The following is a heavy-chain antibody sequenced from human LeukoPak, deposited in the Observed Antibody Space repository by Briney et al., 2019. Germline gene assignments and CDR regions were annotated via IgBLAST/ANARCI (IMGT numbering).Heavy chain of an antibody. CDR3: TRHRYSGSYNWFDP. J-gene: IGHJ5*02. CDR1: GFTFSGSA. Sequence: GGSLRLSCAASGFTFSGSAMHWVRQASGKGLEWVGRIRSKANSYATAYAASVKGRFTISRDDSRNTAYLQMNSLKTEDTAVYYCTRHRYSGSYNWFDPWGQGTLVTVSS. V-gene: IGHV3-73*01. CDR2: IRSKANSYAT. D-gene: IGHD1-26*01.